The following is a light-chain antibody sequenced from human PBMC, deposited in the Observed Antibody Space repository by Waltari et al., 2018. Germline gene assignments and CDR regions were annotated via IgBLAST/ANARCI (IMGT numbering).Light chain of an antibody. CDR1: QDISSY. CDR3: HKYNSAPFT. CDR2: AAS. J-gene: IGKJ3*01. Sequence: DIQMTQSPSSLSASVGDRVTITCRASQDISSYLAWDQQRPGKVPKLLIYAASTLQSGVPSRFSGSGSGTDFTLTISSLQPEDVATYYCHKYNSAPFTFGPGTKVHFK. V-gene: IGKV1-27*01.